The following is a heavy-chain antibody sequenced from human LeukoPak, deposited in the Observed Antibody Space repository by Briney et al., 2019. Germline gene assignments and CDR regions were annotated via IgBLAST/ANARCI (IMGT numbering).Heavy chain of an antibody. CDR2: VYHSGGT. Sequence: SETLSLTCSVAGGSISTYFWSWIRQPPGKGLEWIGFVYHSGGTNYNPSLKSRVTISVDTSKDHFSLNLRSVTAADTAIYYCARQHDSGWAGFGYWGLGTLVTVSS. CDR1: GGSISTYF. D-gene: IGHD6-19*01. V-gene: IGHV4-59*08. J-gene: IGHJ4*02. CDR3: ARQHDSGWAGFGY.